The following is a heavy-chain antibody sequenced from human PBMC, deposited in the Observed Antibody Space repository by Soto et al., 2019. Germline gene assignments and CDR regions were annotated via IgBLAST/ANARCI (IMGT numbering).Heavy chain of an antibody. CDR2: FDPEDGET. V-gene: IGHV1-24*01. D-gene: IGHD3-9*01. J-gene: IGHJ4*02. Sequence: GASVKVSCKVSGYILTELSMHWVRQAPGKGLEWMGGFDPEDGETIYAQKFQGRVTMTEDTSTDTAYMELSSLRSEDTAVYYCATAQRRDYDILTGYYKKPFDYWGQGTLVTVSS. CDR1: GYILTELS. CDR3: ATAQRRDYDILTGYYKKPFDY.